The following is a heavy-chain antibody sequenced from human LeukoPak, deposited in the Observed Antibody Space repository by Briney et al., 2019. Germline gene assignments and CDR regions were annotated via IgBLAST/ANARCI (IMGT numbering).Heavy chain of an antibody. CDR3: VREYCSSPSCYPMDY. CDR1: GFTFSSYE. Sequence: GGSLRLSCAASGFTFSSYEMNWVRQAPGKGLEWVSYISSSGSTIYYADSVKGRFTISRDNAKNSLYLQMNSLRAEDTAVYYCVREYCSSPSCYPMDYWGQGTLVTVSS. J-gene: IGHJ4*02. CDR2: ISSSGSTI. D-gene: IGHD2-2*01. V-gene: IGHV3-48*03.